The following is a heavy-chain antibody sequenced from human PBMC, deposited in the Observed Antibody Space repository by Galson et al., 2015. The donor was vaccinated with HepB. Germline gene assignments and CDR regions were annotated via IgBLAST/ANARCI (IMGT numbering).Heavy chain of an antibody. CDR3: ARADPGRPVDY. V-gene: IGHV3-33*01. CDR1: GFTFSSYG. J-gene: IGHJ4*02. Sequence: SLRLSCAASGFTFSSYGMHWVRQAPGKGLEWVAVIWYDGSNKYYADSVKGRFTISRDNSKNTLYLQMNSLRAEDTAVYYCARADPGRPVDYWGQGTLVTVSS. CDR2: IWYDGSNK.